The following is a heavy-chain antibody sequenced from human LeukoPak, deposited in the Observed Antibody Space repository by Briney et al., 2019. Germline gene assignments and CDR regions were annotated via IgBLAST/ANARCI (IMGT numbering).Heavy chain of an antibody. Sequence: SETLSLTCTVSGYSISSGYYWGWIRQPPGKGLEWIGSIYYSGSTYYNPSLKSRVTISVDTSKNQFSLKLSSVTATDTAVYYCASTSGQLGPIDYWGQGTLVTVSS. CDR1: GYSISSGYY. D-gene: IGHD6-6*01. CDR3: ASTSGQLGPIDY. CDR2: IYYSGST. V-gene: IGHV4-38-2*02. J-gene: IGHJ4*02.